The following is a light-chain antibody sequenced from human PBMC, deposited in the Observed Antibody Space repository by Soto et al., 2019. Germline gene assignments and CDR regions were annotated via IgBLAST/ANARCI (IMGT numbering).Light chain of an antibody. V-gene: IGKV3-15*01. J-gene: IGKJ4*01. CDR3: QQYNNWPPLT. Sequence: EIVMTQSPATLSVSPGERATLSCRASQSVCSTLAGYRQKPAQAPRILIYGASTRATGIPARFSGSGSGTEFTLTISSLQSEDFAVYYCQQYNNWPPLTFGGGTKVEIK. CDR1: QSVCST. CDR2: GAS.